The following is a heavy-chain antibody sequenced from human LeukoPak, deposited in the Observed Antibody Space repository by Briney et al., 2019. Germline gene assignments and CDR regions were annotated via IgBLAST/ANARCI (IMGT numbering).Heavy chain of an antibody. CDR3: ARDPLGGWFDYYYGMDV. CDR2: ISSSSNYI. J-gene: IGHJ6*02. D-gene: IGHD6-19*01. CDR1: GFTFSSFG. V-gene: IGHV3-21*01. Sequence: GGSLRLSCAASGFTFSSFGMNWVRQAPGNGLEWCSSISSSSNYIYYAASVKGRFTISRDNAKNSLYLQMSSLRAEDTAVYYCARDPLGGWFDYYYGMDVWGQGTTVTVSS.